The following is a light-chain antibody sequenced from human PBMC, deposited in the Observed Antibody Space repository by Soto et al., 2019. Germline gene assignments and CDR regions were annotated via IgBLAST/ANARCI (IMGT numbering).Light chain of an antibody. CDR3: SSYTSASTWV. V-gene: IGLV2-14*01. CDR1: TSDIGSYDY. CDR2: EVT. J-gene: IGLJ3*02. Sequence: QSVLTQPASVSGSPGQSITISCTGTTSDIGSYDYVSWYQQHPGKAPKVMIFEVTNRPSGVSNRFSGSKSGNTASLTISELQAADEADYYCSSYTSASTWVFGGGTKLTVL.